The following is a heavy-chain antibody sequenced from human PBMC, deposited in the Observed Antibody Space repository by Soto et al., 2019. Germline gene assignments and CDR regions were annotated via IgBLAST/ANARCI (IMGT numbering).Heavy chain of an antibody. D-gene: IGHD3-22*01. CDR1: GDSISTFY. CDR2: VYDTGST. CDR3: ARGRTVRNYADDSSDYFYFFDY. J-gene: IGHJ4*02. Sequence: AETLSLTCTVSGDSISTFYWGWMRQSPGKGLEWIGYVYDTGSTNYNASLKSRVTISVDRSKNQFSLKLTSANAADTAVYYCARGRTVRNYADDSSDYFYFFDYWGQGTQVTVSS. V-gene: IGHV4-59*01.